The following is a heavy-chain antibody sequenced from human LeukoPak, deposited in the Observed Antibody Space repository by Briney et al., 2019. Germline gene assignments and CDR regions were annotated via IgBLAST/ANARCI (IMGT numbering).Heavy chain of an antibody. V-gene: IGHV1-8*01. J-gene: IGHJ6*03. CDR3: ARNYYDSSGYYLGLYYYYYYMDV. Sequence: ASVKVSCKASGYTFTNYDINWVRQATGQGLEWMGWMNPNSGNTGYAQKFQGRVTMTRNTSISTAYMELSSLRSEDTAEYYCARNYYDSSGYYLGLYYYYYYMDVWGKGTTVTVSS. CDR1: GYTFTNYD. D-gene: IGHD3-22*01. CDR2: MNPNSGNT.